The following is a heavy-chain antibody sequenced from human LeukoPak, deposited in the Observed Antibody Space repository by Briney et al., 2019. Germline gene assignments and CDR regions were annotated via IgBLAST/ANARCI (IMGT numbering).Heavy chain of an antibody. CDR2: INHSGST. D-gene: IGHD5-12*01. CDR1: GGSFSGYY. CDR3: ARVGGGYSGYDLDY. J-gene: IGHJ4*02. V-gene: IGHV4-34*01. Sequence: SETLSLTCAVYGGSFSGYYWSWIRQPPGKGLEWIGEINHSGSTNYNPSLKSRVTISVDTSKNQFSLKLSSVTAEDTAVYYCARVGGGYSGYDLDYWGQGTLVTVSS.